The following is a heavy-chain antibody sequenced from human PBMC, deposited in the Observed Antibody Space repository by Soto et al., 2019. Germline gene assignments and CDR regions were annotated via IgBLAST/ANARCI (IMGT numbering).Heavy chain of an antibody. CDR1: GYSFTTYW. D-gene: IGHD6-19*01. CDR2: VYPDDSDI. Sequence: GESLKISCKGSGYSFTTYWIGWVRQTPGKGLEWMASVYPDDSDIRYSPSLQGQVTISADKSISTAYMQWSRLKASDTPMYYFATLPGPFTTGWYYFDHWGQGTRGTVSP. CDR3: ATLPGPFTTGWYYFDH. V-gene: IGHV5-51*01. J-gene: IGHJ4*02.